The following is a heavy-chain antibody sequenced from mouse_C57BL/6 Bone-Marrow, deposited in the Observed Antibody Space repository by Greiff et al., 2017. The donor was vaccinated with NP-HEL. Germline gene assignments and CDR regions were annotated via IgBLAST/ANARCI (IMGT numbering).Heavy chain of an antibody. D-gene: IGHD2-2*01. J-gene: IGHJ4*01. V-gene: IGHV1-64*01. CDR3: ARGLLWLRRRDYYAMDY. CDR1: GYTFTSYW. Sequence: QVHVKQPGAELVKPGASVKLSCKASGYTFTSYWMHWVKQRPGQGLEWIGMIHPNSGSTNYNEKFKGKATLTVDKSSSTAYMQLSSLTSEDSAVYYCARGLLWLRRRDYYAMDYWGQGTSVTVSS. CDR2: IHPNSGST.